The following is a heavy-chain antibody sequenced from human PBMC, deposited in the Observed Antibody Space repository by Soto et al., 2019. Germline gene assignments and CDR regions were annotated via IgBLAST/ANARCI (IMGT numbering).Heavy chain of an antibody. Sequence: QVQLQQWGAGLLKPSETLSLTCAVYGGSFSGYYWSWIRQPPGKGLEWIGEINHSGSTNYNPSLKRRPPVSADTFKTQFSLKLSSVTAADTPVYYCGRFVVLVPAAIPRGLEARHPNWFDPWRQGTLVTVS. CDR2: INHSGST. J-gene: IGHJ5*02. CDR3: GRFVVLVPAAIPRGLEARHPNWFDP. D-gene: IGHD2-2*02. CDR1: GGSFSGYY. V-gene: IGHV4-34*01.